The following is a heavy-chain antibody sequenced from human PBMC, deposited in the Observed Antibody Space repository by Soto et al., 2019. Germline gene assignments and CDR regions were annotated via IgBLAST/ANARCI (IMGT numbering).Heavy chain of an antibody. CDR1: GSSFTSYF. V-gene: IGHV1-46*03. D-gene: IGHD2-15*01. J-gene: IGHJ6*03. CDR3: ARVAGGYCSGGTCYSSDYYYYYMDV. CDR2: INPSGGST. Sequence: ASVKVSCQASGSSFTSYFMRWVRQDPGQGLEWMGIINPSGGSTSYAQKVQGRVAMTRDTSTSTVYMELSSLRSEDTAVYYCARVAGGYCSGGTCYSSDYYYYYMDVQGKGTTVTVSS.